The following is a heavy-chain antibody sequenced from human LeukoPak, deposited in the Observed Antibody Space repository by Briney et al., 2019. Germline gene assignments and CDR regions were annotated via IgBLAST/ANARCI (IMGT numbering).Heavy chain of an antibody. CDR3: TAYEMGGYYFDY. CDR2: FDPGDGET. V-gene: IGHV1-24*01. CDR1: GYTLTELS. Sequence: ASVKVSCKVSGYTLTELSIHWVRQATGKGLEWMGGFDPGDGETIYAQNFQGRVTMTEDTSTDTAYMELSSLRSEVFFFKQKTAYEMGGYYFDYWGQGTLVSVSS. J-gene: IGHJ4*02. D-gene: IGHD5-24*01.